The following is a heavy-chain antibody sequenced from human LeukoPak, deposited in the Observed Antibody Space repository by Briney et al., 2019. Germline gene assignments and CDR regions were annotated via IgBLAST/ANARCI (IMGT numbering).Heavy chain of an antibody. CDR2: IYYSGST. Sequence: PSETLSLTCTVTGGSISSYYWSWIRQPPGKGLEWIGYIYYSGSTNYNPSLKSRVTISVDKSKNQFSLKLSSVTAADTAVYYCARVRKGAFDYWGQGTLVTVSS. J-gene: IGHJ4*02. V-gene: IGHV4-59*12. CDR1: GGSISSYY. D-gene: IGHD1-26*01. CDR3: ARVRKGAFDY.